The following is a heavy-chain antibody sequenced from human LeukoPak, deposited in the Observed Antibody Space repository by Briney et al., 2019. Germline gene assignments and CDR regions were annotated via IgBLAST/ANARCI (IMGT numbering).Heavy chain of an antibody. D-gene: IGHD6-19*01. Sequence: PGGSLRLSCAASGFTFSSYAMSWVRQAPGKGLEWVTAISGSGGSTYYADSVKGRFTISRDNSKNTLYLQMNSLRAEDTAVYYCAKKYHIAVASTFYFDYWGQGTLVTVSS. CDR3: AKKYHIAVASTFYFDY. J-gene: IGHJ4*02. V-gene: IGHV3-23*01. CDR1: GFTFSSYA. CDR2: ISGSGGST.